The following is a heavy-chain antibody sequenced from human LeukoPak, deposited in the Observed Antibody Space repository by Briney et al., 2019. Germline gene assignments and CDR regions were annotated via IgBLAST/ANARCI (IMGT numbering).Heavy chain of an antibody. CDR1: GYTSTGCY. J-gene: IGHJ6*02. D-gene: IGHD6-6*01. CDR3: WQLVRAGYYGMDV. V-gene: IGHV1-2*02. Sequence: ASVKVSCKASGYTSTGCYMHWVRQAPGQGLEWMGWINPNSGGTNYAQKFQGRVTMTRDTSISTAYMELSRLRSDDTAVYYCWQLVRAGYYGMDVWGQGTTVTVSS. CDR2: INPNSGGT.